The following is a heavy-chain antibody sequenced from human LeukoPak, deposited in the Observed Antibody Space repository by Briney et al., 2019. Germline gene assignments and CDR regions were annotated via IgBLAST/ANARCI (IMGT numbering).Heavy chain of an antibody. D-gene: IGHD2/OR15-2a*01. CDR2: IKQDGSDK. CDR1: GFTFTTYW. Sequence: GGSLRLSCAASGFTFTTYWMTWVRQAPGKGLEWVANIKQDGSDKYYVDSVKGRFTISRDNARKSVYLQMNSLRAEDTAVYYCARGLTFKHWFDPWGQGTLVTVSS. V-gene: IGHV3-7*01. CDR3: ARGLTFKHWFDP. J-gene: IGHJ5*02.